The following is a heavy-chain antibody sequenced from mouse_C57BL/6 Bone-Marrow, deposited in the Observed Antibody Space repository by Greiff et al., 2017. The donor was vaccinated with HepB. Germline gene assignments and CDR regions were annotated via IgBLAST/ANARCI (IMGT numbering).Heavy chain of an antibody. CDR3: ARGGGFAY. CDR2: ISDGGSYT. Sequence: EVQLVESGGGLVKPGGSLKLSCAASGFTFRSYAMSWVRQPPEKRLEWVATISDGGSYTYYPDNVKGRFTISRDNAKNNLYLQMSHLKSEDTAMYYCARGGGFAYWGQGTLVTVAA. V-gene: IGHV5-4*01. J-gene: IGHJ3*01. CDR1: GFTFRSYA.